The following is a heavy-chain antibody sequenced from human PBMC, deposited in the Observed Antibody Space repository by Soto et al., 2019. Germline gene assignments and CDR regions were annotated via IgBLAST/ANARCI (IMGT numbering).Heavy chain of an antibody. Sequence: QVQLVESGGGVVQPGRSLRLSCAASGFTFSSYAMHWVRQAPGKGLEWVAVISYDGSNKYYADSVKGRFTISRDNSKNTLYLQMNSLRAEDTAVCYCARVDYDFWSGLGIDYWGQGTLVTVSS. V-gene: IGHV3-30-3*01. CDR3: ARVDYDFWSGLGIDY. CDR1: GFTFSSYA. J-gene: IGHJ4*02. D-gene: IGHD3-3*01. CDR2: ISYDGSNK.